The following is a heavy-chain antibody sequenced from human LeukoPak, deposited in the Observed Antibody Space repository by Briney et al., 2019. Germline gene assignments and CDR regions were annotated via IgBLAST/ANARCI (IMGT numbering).Heavy chain of an antibody. CDR3: ARRPVTTIGVGFDP. D-gene: IGHD4-17*01. J-gene: IGHJ5*02. CDR1: GGSISSYY. CDR2: IYYRGST. V-gene: IGHV4-59*01. Sequence: SETLSLTCTVSGGSISSYYWSWIRQPPGKGLEWIGYIYYRGSTNYNPSLKSRVTISVDTSKNQFSLKLSSVTAADTAVYYCARRPVTTIGVGFDPWGQGTLVTVSS.